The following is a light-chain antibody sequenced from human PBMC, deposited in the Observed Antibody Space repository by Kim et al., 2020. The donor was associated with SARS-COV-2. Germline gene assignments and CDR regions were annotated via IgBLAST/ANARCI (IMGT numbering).Light chain of an antibody. CDR1: QSVSSN. CDR3: QQYNNWWT. V-gene: IGKV3-15*01. Sequence: SVSPGERATLSCSASQSVSSNLAWYQQKPGQAPRLLIYGASTRATGIPARFSGSGSGTEFTLTISSLQSEDFEVYYCQQYNNWWTFGQGTKVDIK. CDR2: GAS. J-gene: IGKJ1*01.